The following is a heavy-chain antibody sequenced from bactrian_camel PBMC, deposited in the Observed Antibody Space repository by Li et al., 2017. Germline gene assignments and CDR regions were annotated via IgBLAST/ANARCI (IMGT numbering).Heavy chain of an antibody. CDR1: GFTSNCG. CDR2: IRADEHGST. D-gene: IGHD3*01. CDR3: HTNWYCGDY. J-gene: IGHJ4*01. Sequence: VQLVESGGGSVRAGGSLRLSCTAPGFTSNCGMDWYRQTAGKQREWVSSIRADEHGSTSYADSVKGRFTISKDKAKDTVYLQMNSLRPEDTAMYSCHTNWYCGDYWGQGTQVTVS. V-gene: IGHV3S44*01.